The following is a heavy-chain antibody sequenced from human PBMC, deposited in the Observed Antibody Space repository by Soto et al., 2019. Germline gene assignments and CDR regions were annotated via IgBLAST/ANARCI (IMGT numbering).Heavy chain of an antibody. D-gene: IGHD3-10*01. CDR3: ARGRRTGYYGSGSYYNSVYYYYGMDV. V-gene: IGHV4-34*01. J-gene: IGHJ6*02. CDR1: GGSFSGYY. Sequence: PSETLSLTCAVYGGSFSGYYWSWIRQPPGKELEWIGEINHSGSTNYNPSLKSRVTISVDTSKNQFSLKLSSVTAADTAVYYCARGRRTGYYGSGSYYNSVYYYYGMDVWGQGTTVTVSS. CDR2: INHSGST.